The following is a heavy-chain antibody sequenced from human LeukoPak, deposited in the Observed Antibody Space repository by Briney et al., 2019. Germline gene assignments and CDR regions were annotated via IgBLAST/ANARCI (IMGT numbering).Heavy chain of an antibody. V-gene: IGHV3-15*01. CDR3: TTELDVRPNHY. CDR2: IKRKSDGGTT. J-gene: IGHJ4*02. D-gene: IGHD1-14*01. Sequence: GGSLRLSCAASGFTFSSYSMNWVRQAPGKGLEWVGRIKRKSDGGTTDYAAPVKGRFTISRDDSKNTLYLQMNSLKSEDTAVYYCTTELDVRPNHYWGQGTLVTVSS. CDR1: GFTFSSYS.